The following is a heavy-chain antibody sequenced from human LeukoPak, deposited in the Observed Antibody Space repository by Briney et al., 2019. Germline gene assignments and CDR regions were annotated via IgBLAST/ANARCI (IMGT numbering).Heavy chain of an antibody. J-gene: IGHJ5*02. CDR1: GGTFSSYA. D-gene: IGHD3-3*01. Sequence: GSSVKVSCKASGGTFSSYAISWVRQAPGQGLEWMGGIIPIFGTANYAQKFQGRVTITADESTSTAYMELSSLRSEDTAVYYCARDPSPRVTIFGVANWFDPWGQGTLVTVSS. CDR3: ARDPSPRVTIFGVANWFDP. V-gene: IGHV1-69*01. CDR2: IIPIFGTA.